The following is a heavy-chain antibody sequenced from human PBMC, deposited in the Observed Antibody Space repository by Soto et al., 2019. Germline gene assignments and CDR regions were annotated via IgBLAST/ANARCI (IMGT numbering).Heavy chain of an antibody. D-gene: IGHD6-13*01. CDR3: VRDPYTSAAERPDYLDY. J-gene: IGHJ4*02. CDR2: ICYGGGNT. V-gene: IGHV3-33*08. Sequence: GGSLRLSCAASGFSFRSYAMHWVRQAPGKGLEWVAVICYGGGNTYYADSVKGRFTISRDNSNNTLYLQMNSLRAEDTAVYYCVRDPYTSAAERPDYLDYWGPGTLVTISS. CDR1: GFSFRSYA.